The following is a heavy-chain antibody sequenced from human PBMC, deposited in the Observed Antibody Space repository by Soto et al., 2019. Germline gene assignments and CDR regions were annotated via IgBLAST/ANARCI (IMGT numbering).Heavy chain of an antibody. J-gene: IGHJ4*02. V-gene: IGHV3-30-3*01. CDR1: GFTFSSYA. Sequence: QVQLVESGGGVVQPGRSLRLSCAASGFTFSSYAMHWVRQAPGKGLEWVAVISYDGSKKYYADSVKGRFTISRDNSKNTLYLQMNSLRAEDTAVYYCARDQGLPEHFDSWGQGTLVTVSS. CDR2: ISYDGSKK. CDR3: ARDQGLPEHFDS. D-gene: IGHD4-17*01.